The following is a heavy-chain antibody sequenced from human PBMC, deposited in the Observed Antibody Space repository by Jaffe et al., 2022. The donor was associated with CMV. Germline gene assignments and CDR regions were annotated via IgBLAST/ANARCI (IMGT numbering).Heavy chain of an antibody. Sequence: QVTLKESGPVLVKPTETLTLTCTVSGFSLSNARMGVSWIRQPPGKALEWLAHIFSNDEKSYSTSLKSRLTISKDTSKSQVVLTMTNMDPVDTATYYCARIKFSKVVAAYYYYYGMDVWGQGTTVTVSS. D-gene: IGHD2-15*01. CDR1: GFSLSNARMG. J-gene: IGHJ6*02. V-gene: IGHV2-26*01. CDR2: IFSNDEK. CDR3: ARIKFSKVVAAYYYYYGMDV.